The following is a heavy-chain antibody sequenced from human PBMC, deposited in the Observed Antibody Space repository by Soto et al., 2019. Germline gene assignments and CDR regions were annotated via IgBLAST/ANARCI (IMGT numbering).Heavy chain of an antibody. Sequence: GESLKISCKGSGYSFTSYWIGWVRQMPGKGLEWMGRIDPSDSYTNYSPSFQGHVTISADKSISTAYLQWSSLKASDTAMYYCARHAAPMVRGVIAYYYYYYGMDVWGQGTTVTVSS. J-gene: IGHJ6*02. CDR2: IDPSDSYT. V-gene: IGHV5-10-1*01. CDR1: GYSFTSYW. CDR3: ARHAAPMVRGVIAYYYYYYGMDV. D-gene: IGHD3-10*01.